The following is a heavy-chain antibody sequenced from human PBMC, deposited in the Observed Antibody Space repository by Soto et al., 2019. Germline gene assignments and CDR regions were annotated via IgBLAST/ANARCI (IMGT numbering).Heavy chain of an antibody. Sequence: ASVKVSCKASGGTFSSYAISWVRQAPGQGLEWMGGIIPIFGTANYAQKFQGRVTITADESTSTAYMELSSLRSEDTAVYYCARASRPYYYDSSGYYYFDYWGQGTLVTVSS. D-gene: IGHD3-22*01. J-gene: IGHJ4*02. CDR1: GGTFSSYA. CDR2: IIPIFGTA. V-gene: IGHV1-69*13. CDR3: ARASRPYYYDSSGYYYFDY.